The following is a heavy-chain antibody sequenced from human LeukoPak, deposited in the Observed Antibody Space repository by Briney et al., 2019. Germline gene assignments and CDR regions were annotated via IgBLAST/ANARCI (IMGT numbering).Heavy chain of an antibody. Sequence: GRSLRLSCAASGFSFTSYSMIWVRQAPGKGLGWVSCISSSSSYRSYADSVKGRFTISRDNAKNSLYLQMNSLRAEDTAVYYCARDANWGSGYWGQGTLVTVSS. V-gene: IGHV3-21*01. CDR1: GFSFTSYS. CDR3: ARDANWGSGY. J-gene: IGHJ1*01. D-gene: IGHD7-27*01. CDR2: ISSSSSYR.